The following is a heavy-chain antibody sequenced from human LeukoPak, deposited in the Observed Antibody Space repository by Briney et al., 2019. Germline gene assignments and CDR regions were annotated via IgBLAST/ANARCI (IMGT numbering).Heavy chain of an antibody. V-gene: IGHV3-33*01. CDR3: ARDDDGSGKYGQLY. CDR2: FWSDGRQK. CDR1: GFIFSNYG. D-gene: IGHD3-10*01. J-gene: IGHJ4*02. Sequence: GRSLRLSCAASGFIFSNYGFHWVRQAPGTGLEWVAVFWSDGRQKYYVDSVKGRFTVSRDTSKKTVYLQMNSLRAEDTAVYYCARDDDGSGKYGQLYWGQGTLVTVSS.